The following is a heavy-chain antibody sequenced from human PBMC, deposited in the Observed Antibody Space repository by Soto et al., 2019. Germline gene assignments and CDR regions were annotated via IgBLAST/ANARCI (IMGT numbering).Heavy chain of an antibody. V-gene: IGHV1-69*06. CDR2: IIPIFGTA. CDR1: GGAFSSYA. CDR3: ARDVITIFGVVTYYYYYGMDV. Sequence: SVKVSCKASGGAFSSYAISWVRQAPGQGLELMGGIIPIFGTANYAQKFQGRVTITADKSTSTAYMELSSLRSEDTAVYYCARDVITIFGVVTYYYYYGMDVWGQGTTVTVYS. D-gene: IGHD3-3*01. J-gene: IGHJ6*02.